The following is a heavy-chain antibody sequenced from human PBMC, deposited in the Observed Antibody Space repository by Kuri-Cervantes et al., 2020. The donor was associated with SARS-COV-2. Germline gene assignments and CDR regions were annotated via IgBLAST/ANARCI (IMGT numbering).Heavy chain of an antibody. CDR3: ARDVGCGYLVDY. J-gene: IGHJ4*02. V-gene: IGHV3-21*01. CDR1: GFTFSSYS. Sequence: GESLKISCAASGFTFSSYSMNWVRQAPGKGLEWVSSISSSSSYIYYADSVKGRFTISRDNAKNSLYLQMNSLRAEDTAVYYCARDVGCGYLVDYWGQGTLVTVSS. D-gene: IGHD5-18*01. CDR2: ISSSSSYI.